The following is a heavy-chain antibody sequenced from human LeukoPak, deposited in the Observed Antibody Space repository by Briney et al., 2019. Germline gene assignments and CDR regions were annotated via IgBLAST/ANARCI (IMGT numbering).Heavy chain of an antibody. CDR2: ISSSSSTI. CDR3: ARGRVITMVRGVLVY. V-gene: IGHV3-48*01. Sequence: GGSLRLSCAASGFTFSSYSMNWVRQAPGKGLEWVSYISSSSSTIYYADSVKGRFTISRDNAKNSLYLQMNSLRAEDTAVFYCARGRVITMVRGVLVYWGQGTLVTVSS. CDR1: GFTFSSYS. J-gene: IGHJ4*02. D-gene: IGHD3-10*01.